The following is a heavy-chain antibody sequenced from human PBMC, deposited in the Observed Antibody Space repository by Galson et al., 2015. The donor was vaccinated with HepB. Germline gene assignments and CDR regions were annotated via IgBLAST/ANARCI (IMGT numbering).Heavy chain of an antibody. D-gene: IGHD1-26*01. Sequence: SLRLSCAASGFTFSNYALHWVRQAPGKGLEWVAVISYDGSNKYYADSVKGRFTISRDNSKNTLYLQMNSLRAEDTAVYYCAREPSMVGGSYYFDYWGQGTWSPSPQ. CDR2: ISYDGSNK. CDR1: GFTFSNYA. V-gene: IGHV3-30-3*01. J-gene: IGHJ4*02. CDR3: AREPSMVGGSYYFDY.